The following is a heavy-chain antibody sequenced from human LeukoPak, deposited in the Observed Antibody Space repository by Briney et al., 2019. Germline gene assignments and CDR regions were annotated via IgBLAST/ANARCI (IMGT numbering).Heavy chain of an antibody. CDR1: RGSISGYS. V-gene: IGHV4-59*01. CDR3: VRGPYGASISKWFDP. J-gene: IGHJ5*02. Sequence: LETLSLTCTVSRGSISGYSWSWIRQSPGGGLEWIGYIYYSGDTAYNPSLRSRVTLSVDTSKNQFSLQLRSVTTADTAVYYCVRGPYGASISKWFDPWGQGTQVIVSP. CDR2: IYYSGDT. D-gene: IGHD4/OR15-4a*01.